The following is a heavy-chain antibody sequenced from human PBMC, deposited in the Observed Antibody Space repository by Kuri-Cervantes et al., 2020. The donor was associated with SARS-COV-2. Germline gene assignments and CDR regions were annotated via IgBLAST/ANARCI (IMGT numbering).Heavy chain of an antibody. Sequence: ASVKVSCKASGYTFTSYGISWVRQAPGQGLEWMGWISAYNGNTNYAQKLQGRVTMTTDTSTSTAYMELRSLRSDDTAVYYCARVSPDINHFTDTAMDTPYYFDYWGQGTLVTVSS. J-gene: IGHJ4*02. D-gene: IGHD5-18*01. CDR2: ISAYNGNT. CDR3: ARVSPDINHFTDTAMDTPYYFDY. CDR1: GYTFTSYG. V-gene: IGHV1-18*01.